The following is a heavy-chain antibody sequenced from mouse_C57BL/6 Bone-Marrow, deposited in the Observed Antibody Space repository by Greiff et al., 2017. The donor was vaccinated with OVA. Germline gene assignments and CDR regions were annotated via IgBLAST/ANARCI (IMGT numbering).Heavy chain of an antibody. V-gene: IGHV5-4*01. CDR2: ISDGGSDT. CDR3: ARYDYALYYLDY. CDR1: GFTFSSYA. J-gene: IGHJ2*01. D-gene: IGHD2-4*01. Sequence: EVQGVESGGGLVKPGGSLKLSCAASGFTFSSYAMSWVRQTPEQRLEWVATISDGGSDTYYPDNVKGRFTSSGDNAKNNLMLQMSQLKSEYTAMYYCARYDYALYYLDYWGQGTTLTVSS.